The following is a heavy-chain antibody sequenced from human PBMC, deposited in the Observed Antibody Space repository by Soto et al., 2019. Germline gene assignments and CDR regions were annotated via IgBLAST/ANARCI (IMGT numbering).Heavy chain of an antibody. J-gene: IGHJ5*02. CDR2: VYYNENT. V-gene: IGHV4-39*01. CDR1: GGSISSFAYY. D-gene: IGHD3-10*01. CDR3: ARRERYYGSPGWFDP. Sequence: LSLTCSVSGGSISSFAYYWGWIRQPPGKGLEWIGTVYYNENTYYNPSLKSRVTISVDTAKNQFSLNLRSVTAADAAIYFCARRERYYGSPGWFDPWGQGTLVTVSS.